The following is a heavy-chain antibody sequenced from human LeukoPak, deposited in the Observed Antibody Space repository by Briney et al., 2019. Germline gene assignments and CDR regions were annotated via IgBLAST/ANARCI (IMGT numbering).Heavy chain of an antibody. CDR3: ARGPPQSWQQQLVPWGYYYYYYMDV. D-gene: IGHD6-13*01. CDR1: GYTFTSYD. CDR2: MNPNSGNT. Sequence: ASVKVSCKASGYTFTSYDINWVRQATGQGLAWMGWMNPNSGNTGYAQKFQGRVTMTRNTSISTAYMELSSLRSEDTAVYYCARGPPQSWQQQLVPWGYYYYYYMDVWGKGTTVTVSS. V-gene: IGHV1-8*01. J-gene: IGHJ6*03.